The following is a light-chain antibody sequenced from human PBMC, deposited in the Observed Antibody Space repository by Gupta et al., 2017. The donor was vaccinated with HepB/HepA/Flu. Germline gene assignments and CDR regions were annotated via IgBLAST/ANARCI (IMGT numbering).Light chain of an antibody. J-gene: IGKJ2*01. Sequence: DIQMTQSPSSLSASVGDRVTITCRASQSISPYVSWYKQEPGEAPKLLIYSASRWPSGVPSRLSGSGYGPDLTLTISDRQPVDFAPYYCQLTYCSPQSTFGQAT. CDR1: QSISPY. CDR2: SAS. V-gene: IGKV1-39*01. CDR3: QLTYCSPQST.